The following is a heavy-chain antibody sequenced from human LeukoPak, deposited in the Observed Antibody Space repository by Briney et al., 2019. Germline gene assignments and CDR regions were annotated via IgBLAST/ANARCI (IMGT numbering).Heavy chain of an antibody. CDR1: GFTFSSYW. CDR2: IKQDGSEK. Sequence: GGSLRLSCAASGFTFSSYWMSWVRQAPGKGLEWVANIKQDGSEKYYVDSVKGRFTISRDNAKNSLYLQMNSLRAEDTAVYYCARVGLGFGEFVYYYYYYMDVWGKGTTVTVSS. CDR3: ARVGLGFGEFVYYYYYYMDV. J-gene: IGHJ6*03. D-gene: IGHD3-10*01. V-gene: IGHV3-7*01.